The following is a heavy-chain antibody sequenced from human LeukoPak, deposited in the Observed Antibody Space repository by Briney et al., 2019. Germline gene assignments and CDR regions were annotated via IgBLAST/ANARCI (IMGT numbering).Heavy chain of an antibody. V-gene: IGHV1-2*04. CDR3: ARGYYGSGSYYNVGWFDP. J-gene: IGHJ5*02. CDR1: GYTFTGYY. CDR2: INPNSSGT. D-gene: IGHD3-10*01. Sequence: ASVKVSCKASGYTFTGYYMHWVRQAPGQGLEWMGWINPNSSGTNYAQKFQGWVTMTRDTSISTAYMELSRLRSDDTAVYYCARGYYGSGSYYNVGWFDPWGQGTLVTVSS.